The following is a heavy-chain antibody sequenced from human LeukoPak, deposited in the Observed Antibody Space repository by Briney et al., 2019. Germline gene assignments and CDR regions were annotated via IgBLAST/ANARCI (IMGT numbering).Heavy chain of an antibody. CDR2: ISGSGSST. V-gene: IGHV3-23*01. Sequence: SGGSLRLSCAASGVTFSSYAMSWVRQAPGKGLEWVSPISGSGSSTYYADSVKGRFTISRDNSKNTLYLQMNSLRAEDTAVYYCAKGVAVASPYYFDYWGQGTLVTVSS. D-gene: IGHD6-19*01. CDR1: GVTFSSYA. CDR3: AKGVAVASPYYFDY. J-gene: IGHJ4*02.